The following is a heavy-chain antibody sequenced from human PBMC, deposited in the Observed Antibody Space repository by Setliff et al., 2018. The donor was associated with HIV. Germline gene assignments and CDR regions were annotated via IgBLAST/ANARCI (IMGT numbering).Heavy chain of an antibody. V-gene: IGHV3-20*04. CDR3: ARVAATVVTLNWFDP. D-gene: IGHD6-25*01. J-gene: IGHJ5*02. CDR1: GFNFEDYA. CDR2: IKWNGVTT. Sequence: SGGSLRLSCVTSGFNFEDYAMHWVRQIPGKGLEWVAGIKWNGVTTIYAGSVKGRFTISRDNAKKSLYLQMNSLRAEDTAVYYCARVAATVVTLNWFDPWGQGTLVTVSS.